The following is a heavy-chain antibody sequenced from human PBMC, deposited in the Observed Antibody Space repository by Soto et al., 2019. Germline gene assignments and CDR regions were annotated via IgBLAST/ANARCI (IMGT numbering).Heavy chain of an antibody. V-gene: IGHV5-51*01. CDR3: ARPCDKDDAVRYLEDVFEI. Sequence: GESLKISCKGSGYRFTSYLIAWVRQMPGKGRECMGIIYAGDSETIYIPSLQGQVTISAAKSFNKDYLLCLSMNESDTAIYYFARPCDKDDAVRYLEDVFEISVQATMLTVSS. CDR1: GYRFTSYL. CDR2: IYAGDSET. J-gene: IGHJ3*02. D-gene: IGHD2-8*01.